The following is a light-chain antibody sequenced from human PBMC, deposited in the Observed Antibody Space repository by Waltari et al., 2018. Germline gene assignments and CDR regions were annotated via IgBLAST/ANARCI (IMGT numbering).Light chain of an antibody. CDR2: WAS. CDR3: QQFYTTPMT. J-gene: IGKJ5*01. Sequence: IVMTKAPDSLAVSLGEGATITCKSSQSVLYTNTKTHLGWYQQKPGQPPKLLIDWASTRESGVPDRFSGSGSGTAFTLPISSLQAEDVAVYYCQQFYTTPMTFGQGTRLAIK. V-gene: IGKV4-1*01. CDR1: QSVLYTNTKTH.